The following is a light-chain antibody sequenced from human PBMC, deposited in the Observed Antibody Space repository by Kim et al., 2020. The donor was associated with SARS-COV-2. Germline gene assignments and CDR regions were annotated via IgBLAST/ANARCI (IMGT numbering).Light chain of an antibody. CDR1: ELGNKY. CDR2: EDN. CDR3: QAWDSSTEAA. Sequence: SYELTQPPSVSVSPRQTVNITCSGAELGNKYACWYQQKPGQSPVLVIYEDNKRPSGIPERFSGSNSGNTATLTISGTQAMDEADYYCQAWDSSTEAAFGGGTQLTVL. J-gene: IGLJ2*01. V-gene: IGLV3-1*01.